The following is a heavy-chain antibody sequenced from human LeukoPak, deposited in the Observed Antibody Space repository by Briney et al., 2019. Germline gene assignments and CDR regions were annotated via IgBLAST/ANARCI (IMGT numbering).Heavy chain of an antibody. Sequence: SETLSLTCTVSGGSISSSSYFWGWIRQPPGKGLEWIGSISYSGSTYYNPSLKSRVTISVGTSKNQFSLKLNSVAAADTAVYYCARSVNIVVEYYFDYWGQGTLVTVSS. CDR3: ARSVNIVVEYYFDY. D-gene: IGHD2-15*01. J-gene: IGHJ4*02. CDR2: ISYSGST. V-gene: IGHV4-39*01. CDR1: GGSISSSSYF.